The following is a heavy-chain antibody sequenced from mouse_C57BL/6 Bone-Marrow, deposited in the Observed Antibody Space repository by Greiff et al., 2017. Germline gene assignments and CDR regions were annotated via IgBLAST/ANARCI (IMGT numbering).Heavy chain of an antibody. CDR1: GYAFSSSW. D-gene: IGHD1-1*01. J-gene: IGHJ3*01. CDR3: ARRGHYYGSLFAY. CDR2: IYPGDGDT. V-gene: IGHV1-82*01. Sequence: QVQLQQSGPELVKPGASVKISCKASGYAFSSSWMNWVKQRPGKGLEWIGRIYPGDGDTNYNGKFKGKATLTADKSSSTAYMQLSSLTSEDSAVYICARRGHYYGSLFAYWGQGTLVTVSA.